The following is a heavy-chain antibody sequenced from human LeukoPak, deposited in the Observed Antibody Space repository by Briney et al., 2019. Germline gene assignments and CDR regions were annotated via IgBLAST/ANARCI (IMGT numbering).Heavy chain of an antibody. CDR1: GYTFTDYY. D-gene: IGHD4-23*01. V-gene: IGHV1-2*06. CDR3: ARNYGRTSRYFDY. CDR2: ISPGTGGT. Sequence: ASVKVSCKASGYTFTDYYIHWVRQAPGQGLEWMGRISPGTGGTNYAQNFQGRVTMTRDTSISTAYMELSGLRSDDTALYFCARNYGRTSRYFDYWGQGPLVTVSS. J-gene: IGHJ4*02.